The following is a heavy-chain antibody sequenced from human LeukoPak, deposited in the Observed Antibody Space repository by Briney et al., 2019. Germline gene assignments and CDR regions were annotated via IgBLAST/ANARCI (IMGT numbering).Heavy chain of an antibody. CDR3: AREAVKYCTNGVCSAAPIYYYMDV. J-gene: IGHJ6*03. Sequence: SETLSLTCTVSGGSISSYYWSWIRQPPGKGLEWIGYIYYSGSTNYNPSLKSRVTISVDTSKDQFSLKLSSVTAADTAVYYCAREAVKYCTNGVCSAAPIYYYMDVWGKGTTVTVSS. CDR2: IYYSGST. D-gene: IGHD2-8*01. CDR1: GGSISSYY. V-gene: IGHV4-59*01.